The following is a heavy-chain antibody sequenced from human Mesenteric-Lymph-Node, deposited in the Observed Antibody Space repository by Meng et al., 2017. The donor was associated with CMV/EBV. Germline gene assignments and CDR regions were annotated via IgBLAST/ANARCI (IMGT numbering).Heavy chain of an antibody. V-gene: IGHV3-23*01. D-gene: IGHD3-3*01. J-gene: IGHJ4*02. CDR1: GFTFSSYA. CDR2: ISGSGGST. CDR3: ARGNDPLFGVVVLDY. Sequence: GESLKISCAASGFTFSSYAMSWVRQAPGKGLEWVSAISGSGGSTFYADSVKGRFTISRDTAKNTVYLQMSSLRVEDTAVYYCARGNDPLFGVVVLDYWGQGKLVTVSS.